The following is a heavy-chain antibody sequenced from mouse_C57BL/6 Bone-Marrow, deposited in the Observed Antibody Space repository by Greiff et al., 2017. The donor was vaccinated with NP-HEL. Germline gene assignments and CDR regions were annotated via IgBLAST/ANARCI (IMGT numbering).Heavy chain of an antibody. CDR1: GYTFTSYW. D-gene: IGHD1-1*01. V-gene: IGHV1-72*01. CDR2: IDPNSGGT. CDR3: ASCYYGSSYDWYFDV. Sequence: QVQLQQPGAELVKPGASVKLSCKASGYTFTSYWMHWVKQRPGRGLEWIGRIDPNSGGTKYNEKFKSKATLTVDKPSSTAYMQLSSLTSEDSAVYYCASCYYGSSYDWYFDVWGTGTTVTVSS. J-gene: IGHJ1*03.